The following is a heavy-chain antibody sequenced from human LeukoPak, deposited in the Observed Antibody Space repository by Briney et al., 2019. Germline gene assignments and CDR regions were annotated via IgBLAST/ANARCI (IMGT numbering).Heavy chain of an antibody. V-gene: IGHV4-39*07. CDR2: IYYSGST. D-gene: IGHD3-22*01. J-gene: IGHJ5*02. CDR1: GGSISSSSYY. Sequence: PSETLSLTCTVSGGSISSSSYYWGWIRQPPGKGLEWIGSIYYSGSTYYNPSLKSRVTISVDTSKNQFSLKLSSVTAADTAVYYCARGLYDSSGYSQESFDPWGQGTLVTVSS. CDR3: ARGLYDSSGYSQESFDP.